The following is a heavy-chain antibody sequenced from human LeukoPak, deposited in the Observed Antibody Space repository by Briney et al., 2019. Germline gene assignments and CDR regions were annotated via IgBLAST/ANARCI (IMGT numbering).Heavy chain of an antibody. J-gene: IGHJ4*02. CDR2: IYPGDSDT. CDR1: GYSFTSYW. CDR3: ARPSYYYDSSGYHYDVYYFDY. V-gene: IGHV5-51*01. Sequence: GESLKISCKGSGYSFTSYWIGWVRQMPGKGLEWMGIIYPGDSDTRYSPSFQGQATISADKSISTAYLQWSSLKASDTAMYYCARPSYYYDSSGYHYDVYYFDYWGQGTLVTVSS. D-gene: IGHD3-22*01.